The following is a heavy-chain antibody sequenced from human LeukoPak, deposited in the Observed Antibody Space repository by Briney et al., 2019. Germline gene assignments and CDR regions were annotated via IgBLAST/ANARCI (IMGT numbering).Heavy chain of an antibody. CDR3: VRSVLS. CDR2: NADGGT. J-gene: IGHJ5*02. V-gene: IGHV3-66*01. D-gene: IGHD4/OR15-4a*01. CDR1: GFTVNNEY. Sequence: GGSLRLSCAASGFTVNNEYMYWVRQAPGRGLECVSLNADGGTFYADSVKGRFTISRDNSRNTLDLQMDSLRAEDTAVYFCVRSVLSWGQGTRVTVSS.